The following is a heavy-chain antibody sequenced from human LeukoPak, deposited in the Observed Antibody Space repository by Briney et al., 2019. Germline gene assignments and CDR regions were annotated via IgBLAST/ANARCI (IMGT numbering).Heavy chain of an antibody. V-gene: IGHV3-66*01. D-gene: IGHD1-26*01. Sequence: GGSLRLSCAASGFTFSSYSMNWVRQAPGKGLEWVSVICGGSTYYADSVKGRFTISRDNSKNTLYLQMNSLRAEDTAVYYCAKVAEVGATGYYYYMDVWGKGTTVTISS. J-gene: IGHJ6*03. CDR3: AKVAEVGATGYYYYMDV. CDR1: GFTFSSYS. CDR2: ICGGST.